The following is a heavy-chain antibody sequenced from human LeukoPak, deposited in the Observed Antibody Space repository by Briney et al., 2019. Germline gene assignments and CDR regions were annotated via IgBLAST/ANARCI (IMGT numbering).Heavy chain of an antibody. Sequence: GGSLRLSCAASGFTFSGSAMHWVRQASGKGLEWVGRIRSKANSYATAYAASVKGRFTISRDDSKNTAYLQMNSLKTEDTAVYYCTSERGYSYGLSAFDIWGQGTMVTVSS. J-gene: IGHJ3*02. CDR1: GFTFSGSA. CDR3: TSERGYSYGLSAFDI. CDR2: IRSKANSYAT. D-gene: IGHD5-18*01. V-gene: IGHV3-73*01.